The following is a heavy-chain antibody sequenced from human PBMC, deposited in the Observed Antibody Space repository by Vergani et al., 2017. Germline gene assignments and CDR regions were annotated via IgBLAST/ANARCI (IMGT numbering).Heavy chain of an antibody. J-gene: IGHJ4*02. D-gene: IGHD2-15*01. V-gene: IGHV1-69*04. CDR1: GGTFSSYA. Sequence: QVQLVQSGAEVKKPGSSVKVSCKASGGTFSSYAISWVRQAPGQGLEWMGRIIPILGIANYAQKFQGRVTITADKSTSTAYMELSSLRSEDTAVYYCARDKCSGGSCYGEVSDHWGQGTLVTVSS. CDR2: IIPILGIA. CDR3: ARDKCSGGSCYGEVSDH.